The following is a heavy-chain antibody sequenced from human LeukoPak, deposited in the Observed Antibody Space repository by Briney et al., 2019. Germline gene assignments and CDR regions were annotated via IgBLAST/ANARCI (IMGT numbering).Heavy chain of an antibody. CDR2: MNPNSGNT. V-gene: IGHV1-8*01. Sequence: ASVKISCKASGYTSTSYDINWVRQATGQGLEWMGWMNPNSGNTGYAQKFQGRVTMTRNTSISTAYMELSSLRSEDTAVYYCARYYYDSSGYYMGDYWGQGTLVTASS. J-gene: IGHJ4*02. D-gene: IGHD3-22*01. CDR1: GYTSTSYD. CDR3: ARYYYDSSGYYMGDY.